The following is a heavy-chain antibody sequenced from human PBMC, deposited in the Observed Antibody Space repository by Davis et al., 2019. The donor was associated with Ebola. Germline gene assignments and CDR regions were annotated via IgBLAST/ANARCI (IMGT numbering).Heavy chain of an antibody. J-gene: IGHJ6*04. CDR1: GFTFSSYS. CDR2: ISSSSSTI. D-gene: IGHD3-10*01. Sequence: GESLKISCAASGFTFSSYSMNWVRQAPGKGLEWVSYISSSSSTIYYADSVKGRFTISRDNAKNSLYLQMNSLRAEDTAVYYCTRDHTIRGVYHQHGMDVWGKGTTVTVSS. V-gene: IGHV3-48*04. CDR3: TRDHTIRGVYHQHGMDV.